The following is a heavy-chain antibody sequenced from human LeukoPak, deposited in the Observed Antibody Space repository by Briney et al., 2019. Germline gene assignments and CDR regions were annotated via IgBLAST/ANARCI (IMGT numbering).Heavy chain of an antibody. Sequence: GGSLRLSCAASGFTVSTYWMHWVRQAPGKGLEWVAVISYDGTDTYYADSVKGRFTISRDTSKNSLYLQMNSLRAEDTAVFYCARIRGGPIDYWGQGALVTVSS. CDR2: ISYDGTDT. CDR1: GFTVSTYW. CDR3: ARIRGGPIDY. D-gene: IGHD3-16*01. V-gene: IGHV3-30*13. J-gene: IGHJ4*02.